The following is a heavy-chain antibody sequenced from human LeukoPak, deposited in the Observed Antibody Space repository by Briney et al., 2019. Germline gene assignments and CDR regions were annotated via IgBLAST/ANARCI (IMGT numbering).Heavy chain of an antibody. D-gene: IGHD4-17*01. J-gene: IGHJ4*02. CDR3: ARNVHGDYGVDIDY. V-gene: IGHV1-18*01. CDR2: ISAYNGNT. CDR1: GYTFTSYG. Sequence: ASVKVSCKASGYTFTSYGISWVRQAPGQGLEWRGWISAYNGNTNYAQKLQGRVTMATDTSTSTAYMELRSLRSDETGVYYCARNVHGDYGVDIDYWGQETLVPVSS.